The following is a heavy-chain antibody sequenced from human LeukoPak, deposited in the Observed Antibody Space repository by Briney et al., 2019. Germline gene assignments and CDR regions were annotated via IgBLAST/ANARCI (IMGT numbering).Heavy chain of an antibody. CDR3: AKDRKFWEEYSGSYYSDY. CDR1: GFTLSSYA. J-gene: IGHJ4*02. D-gene: IGHD1-26*01. CDR2: ISGSGGST. V-gene: IGHV3-23*01. Sequence: QPGGSLRLSCAASGFTLSSYAMSWVRQAPGKGLEWVSAISGSGGSTYYADSVKGRFTISRDNSKNTLYLQMNSLRAEDTAVYYCAKDRKFWEEYSGSYYSDYWGQGTLVTVSS.